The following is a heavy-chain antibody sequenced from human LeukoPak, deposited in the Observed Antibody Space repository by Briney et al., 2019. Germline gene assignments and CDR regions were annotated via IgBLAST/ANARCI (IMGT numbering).Heavy chain of an antibody. J-gene: IGHJ4*02. CDR2: ISGSGGST. V-gene: IGHV3-23*01. D-gene: IGHD2-15*01. CDR3: ANSRLGYCSGGSCLGDY. Sequence: GGSLRLSCAASGFTFSSYAMSWVRQAPGKGLEWVSAISGSGGSTYYADSVKGRFTISRDNSKNTLYLQMNSLRAEDTAVYYCANSRLGYCSGGSCLGDYWGQGTLVTVSS. CDR1: GFTFSSYA.